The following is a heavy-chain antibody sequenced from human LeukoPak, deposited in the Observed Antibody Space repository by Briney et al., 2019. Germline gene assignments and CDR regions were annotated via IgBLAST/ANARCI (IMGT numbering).Heavy chain of an antibody. CDR1: GYTFTSYD. J-gene: IGHJ6*02. CDR3: ARGVVVPAAIYYYYYYGMDV. Sequence: ASVKVSCKASGYTFTSYDINWVRQATGQGLEWMGWMNPNSGNTGYAQKFQGRVTMTRNTSISTAYMELSSLRSEDTAVYYCARGVVVPAAIYYYYYYGMDVWGQGTTVTVSS. V-gene: IGHV1-8*01. CDR2: MNPNSGNT. D-gene: IGHD2-2*02.